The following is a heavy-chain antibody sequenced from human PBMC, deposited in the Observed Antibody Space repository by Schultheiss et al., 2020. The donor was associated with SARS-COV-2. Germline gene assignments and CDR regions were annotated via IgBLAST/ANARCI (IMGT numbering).Heavy chain of an antibody. J-gene: IGHJ4*02. Sequence: GGSLRLSCAASGFTFSDYYMSWIRQAPGKGLEWVSDISSRNGYTNYADSVKGRFTISRDNAKNLLYLQMNSLRAEDTAVYYCARVGGGYGDYYFDYWGQGTLVTVSS. D-gene: IGHD4-17*01. CDR2: ISSRNGYT. CDR3: ARVGGGYGDYYFDY. V-gene: IGHV3-11*06. CDR1: GFTFSDYY.